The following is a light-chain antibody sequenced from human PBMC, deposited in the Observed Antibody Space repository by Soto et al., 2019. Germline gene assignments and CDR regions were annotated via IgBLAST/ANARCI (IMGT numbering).Light chain of an antibody. CDR2: DVS. V-gene: IGLV2-14*01. CDR3: SSYTTNSTYV. J-gene: IGLJ1*01. CDR1: ASDVGAYNY. Sequence: SALTQPASVSGSPGQSIALSCTGTASDVGAYNYVSWYQQHPGKAPKLMIFDVSNRPSGVSNRFSASKSDNTASLTISGLQAEDEADYYCSSYTTNSTYVFGTGTKLTVL.